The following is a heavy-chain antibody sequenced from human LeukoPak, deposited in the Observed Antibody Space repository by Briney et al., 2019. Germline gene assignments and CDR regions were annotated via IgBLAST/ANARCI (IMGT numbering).Heavy chain of an antibody. CDR2: IYTSGSI. J-gene: IGHJ4*02. Sequence: PSETLSLTCTVSGGSISSGSYYWGWLLHPAGKGLEWIGRIYTSGSISYTPSLKSRVTISVDTSKNQFSLKLSSVTAADTAVYYCAITMIRGAGPRPFDYWGQGTLVTVSS. D-gene: IGHD3-10*01. CDR3: AITMIRGAGPRPFDY. V-gene: IGHV4-61*02. CDR1: GGSISSGSYY.